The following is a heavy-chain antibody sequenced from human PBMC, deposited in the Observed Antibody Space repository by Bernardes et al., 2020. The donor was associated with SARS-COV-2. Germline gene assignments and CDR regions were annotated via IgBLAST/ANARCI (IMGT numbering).Heavy chain of an antibody. CDR3: ARIPAKAIFGVVINNYYYGMDV. Sequence: SGPTLVKPTETLTLTCTVSGFSLSNARMGVSWIRQPPGKALEWLAHIFSNDEKSYSTSLKSRLTISKDTSKSQVVLTMTNMDHVDTATYYCARIPAKAIFGVVINNYYYGMDVWGQGTTVTVSS. CDR1: GFSLSNARMG. J-gene: IGHJ6*02. CDR2: IFSNDEK. D-gene: IGHD3-3*01. V-gene: IGHV2-26*01.